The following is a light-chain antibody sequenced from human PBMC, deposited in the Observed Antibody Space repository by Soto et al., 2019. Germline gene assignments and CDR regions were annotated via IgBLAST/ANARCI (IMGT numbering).Light chain of an antibody. CDR2: KNN. V-gene: IGLV1-47*01. CDR1: SSNIGPNY. Sequence: QSVLTQPPSASGTPGQKVTISCSGSSSNIGPNYVYWYQHLPGTATKLLIYKNNQRPSGVPDRFSGFKSGTSASLAISGLLSQDEPDYYCTTWEGRLNTWVFGGGTEVTVL. J-gene: IGLJ3*02. CDR3: TTWEGRLNTWV.